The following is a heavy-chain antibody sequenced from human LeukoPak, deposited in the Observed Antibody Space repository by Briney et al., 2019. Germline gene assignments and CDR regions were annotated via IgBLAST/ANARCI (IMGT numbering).Heavy chain of an antibody. Sequence: GGSLRLSCAASGFTFSSYWMHWVRQAPGKGLVWVSRINSDGSSTSYADSVKGRFTISRDNAKDTLYLQMNSLRAEDTAVYYCARDLRPYYYDSSGHPFYWGQGTLVTVSS. CDR2: INSDGSST. D-gene: IGHD3-22*01. V-gene: IGHV3-74*01. CDR3: ARDLRPYYYDSSGHPFY. CDR1: GFTFSSYW. J-gene: IGHJ4*02.